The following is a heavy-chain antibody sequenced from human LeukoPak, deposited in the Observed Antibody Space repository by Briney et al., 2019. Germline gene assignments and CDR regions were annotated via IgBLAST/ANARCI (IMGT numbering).Heavy chain of an antibody. D-gene: IGHD3-3*01. CDR2: ISAYNGNT. CDR3: ARDKTRYYDFWSGYYTPNWFDP. V-gene: IGHV1-18*01. Sequence: ASVKVSCKASGYTFTSYGISWVRQAPGQGLEWMGWISAYNGNTNYARKLQGRVTMTTDTSTSTVYMELRSLRSDDTAVYYCARDKTRYYDFWSGYYTPNWFDPWGQGTLVTVSS. J-gene: IGHJ5*02. CDR1: GYTFTSYG.